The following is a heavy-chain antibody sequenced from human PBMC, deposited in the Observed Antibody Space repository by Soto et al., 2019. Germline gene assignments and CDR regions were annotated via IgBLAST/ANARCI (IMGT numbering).Heavy chain of an antibody. CDR2: IVPIVDTS. D-gene: IGHD5-12*01. V-gene: IGHV1-69*11. CDR3: VRVVAIPGYPDH. J-gene: IGHJ4*02. CDR1: VGTFSSYA. Sequence: QVQLVQSGAEVRQPASSVKVSCKSSVGTFSSYAISWVRQAPGQGLEWMGRIVPIVDTSTYAQQFQSSGMTTADESTSTAYMELSSLISDDTAIYYCVRVVAIPGYPDHWGQGTLVTVSS.